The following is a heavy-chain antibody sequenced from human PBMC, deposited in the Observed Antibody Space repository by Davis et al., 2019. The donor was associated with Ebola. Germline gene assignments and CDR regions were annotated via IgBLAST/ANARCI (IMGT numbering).Heavy chain of an antibody. CDR3: ATAVWSGPNRDFDD. D-gene: IGHD3-3*01. Sequence: AASVKVSCKASGYTFTGYYMHWVRQAPGQGLDWMGRIEPNSGGTNYAQKFQGRVTMTRDTSISTAYMELSRLTSDDTAVYYCATAVWSGPNRDFDDWGQGTLVTVSS. CDR1: GYTFTGYY. V-gene: IGHV1-2*06. J-gene: IGHJ4*02. CDR2: IEPNSGGT.